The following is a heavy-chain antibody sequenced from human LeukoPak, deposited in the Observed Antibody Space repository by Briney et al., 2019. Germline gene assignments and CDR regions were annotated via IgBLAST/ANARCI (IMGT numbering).Heavy chain of an antibody. CDR2: ISGSGGST. CDR3: AKVPGGVSHDAFDI. V-gene: IGHV3-23*01. J-gene: IGHJ3*02. Sequence: GGSLRLSCAASGFTFSRYVMSWVRQAPGKGLEWVSAISGSGGSTYYADSVKGRFTISRDNSKNSLYLQMNSLRAEDTAVYYCAKVPGGVSHDAFDIWGQGTMVTVSS. CDR1: GFTFSRYV. D-gene: IGHD1-1*01.